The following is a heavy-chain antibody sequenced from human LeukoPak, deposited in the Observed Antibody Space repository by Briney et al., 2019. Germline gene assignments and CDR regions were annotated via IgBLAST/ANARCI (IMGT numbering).Heavy chain of an antibody. CDR1: GFTFSSYA. V-gene: IGHV3-23*01. CDR2: ISGSGGST. CDR3: AKDYCSGGSCHFDY. J-gene: IGHJ4*02. Sequence: GGSLRLSCAASGFTFSSYAMSWVRQAPGKGLEWVSAISGSGGSTYYADSVKGRFTISRDNSKNTLYLQMNSLRAEGTAVYYCAKDYCSGGSCHFDYWGQGTLVTVSS. D-gene: IGHD2-15*01.